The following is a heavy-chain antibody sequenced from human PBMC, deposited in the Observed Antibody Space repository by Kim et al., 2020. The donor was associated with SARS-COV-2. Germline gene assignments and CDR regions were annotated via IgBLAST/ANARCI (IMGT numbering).Heavy chain of an antibody. CDR3: EKGERREWLLRLEYFQH. J-gene: IGHJ1*01. D-gene: IGHD3-3*01. Sequence: VKGRFTISRDNSKNTLYLQMNSLRAEDTAVYYCEKGERREWLLRLEYFQHWGQGTLVTVSS. V-gene: IGHV3-30*02.